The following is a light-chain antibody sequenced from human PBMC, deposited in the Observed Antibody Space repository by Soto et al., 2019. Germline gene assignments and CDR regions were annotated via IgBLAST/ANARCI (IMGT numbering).Light chain of an antibody. CDR3: HDSSSPPWP. V-gene: IGKV3-15*01. CDR1: QSVSSD. J-gene: IGKJ1*01. CDR2: GAS. Sequence: IEVSQSLGTLSLSPGERATLSCRASQSVSSDLAWYQQKPGQAPRLLIYGASTRATGFPARFSGSGSGTDFTLTISILQAEDVALYCCHDSSSPPWPFGQVAKVAI.